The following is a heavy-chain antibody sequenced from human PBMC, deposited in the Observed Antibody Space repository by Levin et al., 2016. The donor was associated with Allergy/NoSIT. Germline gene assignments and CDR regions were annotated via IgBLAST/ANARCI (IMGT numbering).Heavy chain of an antibody. CDR3: AREQGTGGMGAIRGPFDY. Sequence: VRQAPGKGLEWVAVISYDGGNKYFPDSVKGRFTISRDNSNNTLFLQMNSLRPEDTAVYYCAREQGTGGMGAIRGPFDYWGQGILVTVSS. V-gene: IGHV3-30-3*01. D-gene: IGHD1-26*01. J-gene: IGHJ4*02. CDR2: ISYDGGNK.